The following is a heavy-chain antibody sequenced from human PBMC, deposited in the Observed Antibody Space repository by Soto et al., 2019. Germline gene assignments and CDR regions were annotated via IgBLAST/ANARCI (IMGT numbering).Heavy chain of an antibody. CDR2: IYSSGSA. D-gene: IGHD1-26*01. CDR3: ATIVGANDY. Sequence: PETLSLTCTVSRASIYTYSWTWIRQPAGKGLQWIGHIYSSGSANYSPSLKSRVSMSVDSSKNQISLKLTSVTAADTAVYYCATIVGANDYWGQGTLVTVSS. J-gene: IGHJ4*02. CDR1: RASIYTYS. V-gene: IGHV4-4*07.